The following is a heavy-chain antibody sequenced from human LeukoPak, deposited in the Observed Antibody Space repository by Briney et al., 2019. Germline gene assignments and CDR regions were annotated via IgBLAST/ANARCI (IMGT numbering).Heavy chain of an antibody. V-gene: IGHV4-61*08. D-gene: IGHD1-26*01. CDR1: GASVGSAGYY. CDR2: IYYIRNT. Sequence: PSETLSLTCTVSGASVGSAGYYWSWIRQPPGGGLEWIGYIYYIRNTNYNPSLKSRVTMSLDPSKNQFSLKLNSVTAADTAVYYCARTQSQSGTYHYYFGCWGQGTLVTVSS. J-gene: IGHJ4*02. CDR3: ARTQSQSGTYHYYFGC.